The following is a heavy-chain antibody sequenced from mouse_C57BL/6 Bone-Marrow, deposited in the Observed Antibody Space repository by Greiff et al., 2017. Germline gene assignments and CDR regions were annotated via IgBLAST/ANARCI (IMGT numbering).Heavy chain of an antibody. Sequence: VMLVESGPELVKPGASVKISCKASGYAFSSSWMNWVKQRPGKGLEWIGRIYPGDGDTNYNGKFKGKATLTADKSSSTAYMQLSSLTSEDSAVYFCARLPRSYYYAMDYWGQGTSVTVSS. CDR2: IYPGDGDT. CDR1: GYAFSSSW. J-gene: IGHJ4*01. D-gene: IGHD3-1*01. CDR3: ARLPRSYYYAMDY. V-gene: IGHV1-82*01.